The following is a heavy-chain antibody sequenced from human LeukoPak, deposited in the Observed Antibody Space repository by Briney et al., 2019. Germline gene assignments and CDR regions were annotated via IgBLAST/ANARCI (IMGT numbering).Heavy chain of an antibody. CDR2: ISKSSSST. J-gene: IGHJ4*02. V-gene: IGHV3-48*04. D-gene: IGHD3-10*01. CDR3: ARVRSSGSPLDY. CDR1: GFSFSGYW. Sequence: GGSLRLSCAASGFSFSGYWMHWVRQAPGKGLEWVSYISKSSSSTNYADSVKGRFSISRDNAKNSLYLQLNSLTVEDTAVYYCARVRSSGSPLDYWGQGTLVTVSS.